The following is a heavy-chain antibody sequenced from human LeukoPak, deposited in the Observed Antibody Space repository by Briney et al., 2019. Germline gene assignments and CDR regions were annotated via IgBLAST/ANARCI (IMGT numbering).Heavy chain of an antibody. CDR1: GYTFTGYY. V-gene: IGHV1-2*02. CDR3: ARSGSLVFQDSSWYIT. CDR2: INPNSGGT. D-gene: IGHD6-13*01. J-gene: IGHJ5*02. Sequence: ASVNVSCKASGYTFTGYYIHGVRQAPGQGLDWIGWINPNSGGTNYAQKFPSRVTMTRDTSISTAYMELSRLRSDDDAVYYYARSGSLVFQDSSWYITWGKGTLVTVSS.